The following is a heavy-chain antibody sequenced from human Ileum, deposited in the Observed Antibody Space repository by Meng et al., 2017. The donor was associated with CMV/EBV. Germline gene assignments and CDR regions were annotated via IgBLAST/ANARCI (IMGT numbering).Heavy chain of an antibody. Sequence: FTFSNHGMHWVRQAPGKGVEWVAVIWHDGSKTSYADSVSGRFTVSRDNTRNRLFLQMDSLRPEDTAVYFCVKDGPSDFFESGGDRFDHWGQGILVTVSS. CDR1: FTFSNHG. CDR3: VKDGPSDFFESGGDRFDH. J-gene: IGHJ4*02. CDR2: IWHDGSKT. D-gene: IGHD2-21*02. V-gene: IGHV3-33*03.